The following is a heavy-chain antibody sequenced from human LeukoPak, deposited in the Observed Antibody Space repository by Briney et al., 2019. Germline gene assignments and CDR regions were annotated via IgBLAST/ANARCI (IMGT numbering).Heavy chain of an antibody. V-gene: IGHV3-30*18. CDR1: GFTFSFSG. D-gene: IGHD6-13*01. Sequence: GRSLRLSRAASGFTFSFSGMYWVRQAPGKGLEWVAFISDDGSRKYYADSVKGRFTISRDNSKNTLFLQMNSLRTEDTAVYYCAKDRSTTWSFDYWGQGTLVTVSS. CDR3: AKDRSTTWSFDY. CDR2: ISDDGSRK. J-gene: IGHJ4*02.